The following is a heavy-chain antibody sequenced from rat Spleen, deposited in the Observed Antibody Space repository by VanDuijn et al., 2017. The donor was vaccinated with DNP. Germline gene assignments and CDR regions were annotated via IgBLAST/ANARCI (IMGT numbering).Heavy chain of an antibody. CDR3: TKAGGYSPWYFDY. CDR2: ISYHGGST. D-gene: IGHD1-11*01. Sequence: EVQLVESGGGLVQPGRSLKLSCAASGFTFSDYYMAWVRQAPTEGLECVAYISYHGGSTYYGDSVKGRFTVSRDNAKSSLYLQMDSLRSEETATYYCTKAGGYSPWYFDYWGQGVMVTVSS. V-gene: IGHV5-20*01. CDR1: GFTFSDYY. J-gene: IGHJ2*01.